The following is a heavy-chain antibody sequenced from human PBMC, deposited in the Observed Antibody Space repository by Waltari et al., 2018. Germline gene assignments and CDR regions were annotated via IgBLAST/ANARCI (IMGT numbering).Heavy chain of an antibody. D-gene: IGHD3-9*01. Sequence: QLQLQESGPGLVKPSETLSLTCTGPGRSISNTSFYWGWVRQPPGKGLGWIGSIHYSGTTLYNPSLESRVTTSIDRSENQFTLKLNSVTAADTAVYYCARGLTGGYYDSLTGRENLFDYWGRGTLVTVSS. CDR2: IHYSGTT. J-gene: IGHJ4*02. CDR1: GRSISNTSFY. V-gene: IGHV4-39*01. CDR3: ARGLTGGYYDSLTGRENLFDY.